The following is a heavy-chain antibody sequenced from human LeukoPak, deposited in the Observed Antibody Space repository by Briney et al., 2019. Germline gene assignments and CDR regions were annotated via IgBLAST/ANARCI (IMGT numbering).Heavy chain of an antibody. V-gene: IGHV1-69*04. CDR2: TIPILGIA. D-gene: IGHD3-16*01. CDR1: GGTFSSYT. J-gene: IGHJ6*02. CDR3: ARDPDMGVDV. Sequence: SVKVSCKASGGTFSSYTISWVRQAPGQGLEWMGRTIPILGIANYAQKFQGRVTITADKSTSTAYMELSSLRSEDTAVYYCARDPDMGVDVWGQGTTVTVSS.